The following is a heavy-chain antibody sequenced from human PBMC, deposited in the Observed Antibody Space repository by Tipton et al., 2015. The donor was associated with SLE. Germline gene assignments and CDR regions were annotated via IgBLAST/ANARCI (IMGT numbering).Heavy chain of an antibody. J-gene: IGHJ4*02. CDR2: IHSSGTT. CDR3: ALDGGTGSAFDY. V-gene: IGHV4-59*02. D-gene: IGHD1-1*01. CDR1: GGAVIHNY. Sequence: GLVKPSETLSLTCSVSGGAVIHNYWSWIRQPPGKGLEWIGYIHSSGTTKYNSSLRSRVTISVDTSKNQFSLRLTSVTAADAAVYYCALDGGTGSAFDYWGQGTLVTVSS.